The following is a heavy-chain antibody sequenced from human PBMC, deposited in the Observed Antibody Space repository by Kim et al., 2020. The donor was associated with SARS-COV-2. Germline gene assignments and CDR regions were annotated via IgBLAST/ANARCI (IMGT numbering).Heavy chain of an antibody. V-gene: IGHV1-3*01. CDR3: ARAETLLRYFDWLPNRDDAFDI. J-gene: IGHJ3*02. Sequence: ASVKVSCKASGYTFTSYAMHWVRQAPGQRLEWMGWINAGNGNTKYSQKFQGRVTITRDTSASTAYMELSSLRSEDTAVYYCARAETLLRYFDWLPNRDDAFDIWGQGTMVTVSS. CDR1: GYTFTSYA. CDR2: INAGNGNT. D-gene: IGHD3-9*01.